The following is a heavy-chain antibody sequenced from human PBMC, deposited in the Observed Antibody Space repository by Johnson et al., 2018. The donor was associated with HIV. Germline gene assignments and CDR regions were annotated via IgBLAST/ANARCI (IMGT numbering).Heavy chain of an antibody. CDR2: IKQDGTEK. J-gene: IGHJ3*02. D-gene: IGHD2-21*01. CDR1: GFTFSSYW. CDR3: AREVVSDGDYPPDAFDI. V-gene: IGHV3-7*05. Sequence: VQLVESGGGVVQPGRSLRLSCAASGFTFSSYWMTWVRQAPGKGLEWVANIKQDGTEKNYVDFVKGRFTIPSDNAKNSLFLQISSLRAENTAVDFCAREVVSDGDYPPDAFDIWGHGTMVTVSS.